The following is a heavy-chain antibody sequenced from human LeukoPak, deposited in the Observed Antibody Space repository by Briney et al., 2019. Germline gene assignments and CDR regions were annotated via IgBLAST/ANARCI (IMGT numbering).Heavy chain of an antibody. CDR2: ISYNGINK. V-gene: IGHV3-30*04. Sequence: PGGSLRLSCAASGFTFSNYAMHWVRQAPGKGLAWVAIISYNGINKYYADSVKGRFTISQDNSKNTLYLHMNSLRAEDTAVYYCARESLGGSWFDYWGQGTLVTVSS. CDR3: ARESLGGSWFDY. D-gene: IGHD6-13*01. J-gene: IGHJ4*02. CDR1: GFTFSNYA.